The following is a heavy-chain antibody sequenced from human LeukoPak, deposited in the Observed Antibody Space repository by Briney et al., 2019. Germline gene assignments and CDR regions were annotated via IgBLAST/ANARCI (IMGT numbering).Heavy chain of an antibody. J-gene: IGHJ4*02. D-gene: IGHD6-13*01. CDR1: GFTFSSYA. CDR3: AKDSGEPYSSRGIPLMYYFDY. CDR2: ISGSGGST. V-gene: IGHV3-23*01. Sequence: GGSLRLSCAASGFTFSSYAMSWVRQAPGKGLEWVSAISGSGGSTYYADSVKGRFTISRDNSKNTLYLQMNSLRAEDTAVYYCAKDSGEPYSSRGIPLMYYFDYWGQGTLVTVSS.